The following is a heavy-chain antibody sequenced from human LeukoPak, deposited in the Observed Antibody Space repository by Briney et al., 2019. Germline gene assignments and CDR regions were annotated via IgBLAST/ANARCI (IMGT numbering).Heavy chain of an antibody. V-gene: IGHV4-61*02. J-gene: IGHJ4*02. CDR1: GGSISSSSYY. D-gene: IGHD1-26*01. CDR2: IYTSGST. Sequence: PSETLSLTCTVSGGSISSSSYYWGWIRQPAGKGLEWIGRIYTSGSTNYNPSLKSRVTMSVDTSKNQFSLKLSSVTAADTAVYYCARDFGSYPTYYFDYWGQGTLVTVSS. CDR3: ARDFGSYPTYYFDY.